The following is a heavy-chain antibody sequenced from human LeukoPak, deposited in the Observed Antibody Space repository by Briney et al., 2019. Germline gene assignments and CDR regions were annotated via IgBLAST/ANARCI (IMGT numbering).Heavy chain of an antibody. J-gene: IGHJ4*02. CDR2: IIPIFGTA. Sequence: VASVKVSCKASGGTFSSYAISWVRQAPGQGLEWKGGIIPIFGTANYAQKFQGRVTITTDESTSTAYMELSSLRSEDTAVYYCAKLERGRRADCGSASCHQPFDYWGQGTLVTVSS. V-gene: IGHV1-69*05. CDR1: GGTFSSYA. CDR3: AKLERGRRADCGSASCHQPFDY. D-gene: IGHD2-2*01.